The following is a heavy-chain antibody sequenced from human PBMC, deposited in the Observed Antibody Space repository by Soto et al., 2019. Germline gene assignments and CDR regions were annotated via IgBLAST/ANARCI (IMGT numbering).Heavy chain of an antibody. CDR1: DDSIGRSNYF. CDR2: IFYSGNT. Sequence: QLQLQESGPGLVKPSETLSLTCTVSDDSIGRSNYFWGWIRQPPGKVLDWIGNIFYSGNTHYNPSLQNLFTISLDTYNHHFSLRVRSVTAADTAVFYCARHLYSGDSSGSFGYWGPGALVIVSS. V-gene: IGHV4-39*01. J-gene: IGHJ4*02. D-gene: IGHD6-19*01. CDR3: ARHLYSGDSSGSFGY.